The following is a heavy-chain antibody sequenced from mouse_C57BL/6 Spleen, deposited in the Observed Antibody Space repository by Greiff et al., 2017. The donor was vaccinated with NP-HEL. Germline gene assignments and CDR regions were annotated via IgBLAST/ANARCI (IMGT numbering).Heavy chain of an antibody. D-gene: IGHD1-1*01. CDR1: GYSITSGYY. CDR3: ARRAGYYGGDY. J-gene: IGHJ2*01. V-gene: IGHV3-6*01. CDR2: ISYDGSN. Sequence: EVQLQQSGPGLVKPSQSLSLTCSVTGYSITSGYYWNWIRQFPGNKLEWMGYISYDGSNNYNPSLKNRISITRDTSKNQFFLKLNSVTTEDTATYYCARRAGYYGGDYWGQGTTLTVSS.